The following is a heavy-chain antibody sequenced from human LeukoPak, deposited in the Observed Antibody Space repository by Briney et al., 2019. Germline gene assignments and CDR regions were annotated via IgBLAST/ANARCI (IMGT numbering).Heavy chain of an antibody. Sequence: SETLSLTCTVSGGSISSGDYYWSWIRQPPGKGLEWIRYIYYSGSTYYNPSLKSRVTISVDTSKNQFSLKLSSVTAADTAVYYCAREKVRGVRNWFDPWGQGTLVTVSS. J-gene: IGHJ5*02. CDR3: AREKVRGVRNWFDP. V-gene: IGHV4-30-4*01. CDR2: IYYSGST. D-gene: IGHD3-10*01. CDR1: GGSISSGDYY.